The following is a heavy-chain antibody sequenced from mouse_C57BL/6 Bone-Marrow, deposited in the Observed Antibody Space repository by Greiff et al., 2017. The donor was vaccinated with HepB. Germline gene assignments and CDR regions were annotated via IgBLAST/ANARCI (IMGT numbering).Heavy chain of an antibody. Sequence: SEPGLVAPSQGLSIPSTFSGSSLPSYVVGWVRQPPGKGLGWMGVIWGDGSTNYHSALISRLSISKDNSRSQVFLKLNSLQTDDTATYYCAKTGIYYYGSSYYWYFDVWGTGTTVTVSS. CDR3: AKTGIYYYGSSYYWYFDV. CDR1: GSSLPSYV. V-gene: IGHV2-3*01. CDR2: IWGDGST. J-gene: IGHJ1*03. D-gene: IGHD1-1*01.